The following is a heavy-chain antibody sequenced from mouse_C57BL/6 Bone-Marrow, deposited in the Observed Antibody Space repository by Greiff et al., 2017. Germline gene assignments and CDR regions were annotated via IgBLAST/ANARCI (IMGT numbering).Heavy chain of an antibody. J-gene: IGHJ1*03. CDR2: IRNKANNHAT. CDR3: TRRFSYYYGSSYEYFDV. D-gene: IGHD1-1*01. V-gene: IGHV6-6*01. Sequence: EVQGVESGGGLVQPGGSMKLSCAASGFTFSDAWMDWVRQSPEKGLEWVAEIRNKANNHATYYAESVKGRFTISRDDSKSSVYLQMNSLRAEDTGIYYCTRRFSYYYGSSYEYFDVWGTGTTVTVSS. CDR1: GFTFSDAW.